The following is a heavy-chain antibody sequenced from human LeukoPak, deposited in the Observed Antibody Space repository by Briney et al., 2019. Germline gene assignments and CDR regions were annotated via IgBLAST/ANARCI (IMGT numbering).Heavy chain of an antibody. V-gene: IGHV5-51*01. J-gene: IGHJ4*02. CDR3: ARPVRDGYNPYYFDY. CDR1: GYSFTSYW. CDR2: IYPGDSDT. Sequence: GESLKISCKGSGYSFTSYWIGWVRRMPGKGLEWMGIIYPGDSDTRYSPSFQGQVTISADKSISTAYLQWSSLKASDTAMYYCARPVRDGYNPYYFDYWGQGTLVTVSS. D-gene: IGHD5-24*01.